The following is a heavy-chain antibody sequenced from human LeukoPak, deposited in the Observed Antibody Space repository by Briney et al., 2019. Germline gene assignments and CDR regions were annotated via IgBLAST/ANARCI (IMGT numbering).Heavy chain of an antibody. CDR3: ARDRTYYYDSSGGY. D-gene: IGHD3-22*01. V-gene: IGHV3-7*03. CDR2: IKEDGSDT. J-gene: IGHJ4*02. Sequence: GGSLRLSCAASGFTFSTYWMDWVRQAPGKGLEWVASIKEDGSDTNYVGSVKGRFTISRDNAKNSLYLQMNSLRAEDTALYYCARDRTYYYDSSGGYWGQGTLVTVSS. CDR1: GFTFSTYW.